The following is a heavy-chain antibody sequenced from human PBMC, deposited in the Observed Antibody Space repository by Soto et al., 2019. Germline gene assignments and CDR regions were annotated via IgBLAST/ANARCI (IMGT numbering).Heavy chain of an antibody. V-gene: IGHV4-4*07. CDR3: ARDRITVAGRAGFDY. Sequence: SETLSLTCSVSGGSMSSYYLTWSRQPAGKGLEWIGRIHSSGIINFNPTLKSRVTMSVDTSKNQFSLKLSSVTAADTAIYYCARDRITVAGRAGFDYWGQGTLVTVSS. D-gene: IGHD6-19*01. CDR1: GGSMSSYY. J-gene: IGHJ4*02. CDR2: IHSSGII.